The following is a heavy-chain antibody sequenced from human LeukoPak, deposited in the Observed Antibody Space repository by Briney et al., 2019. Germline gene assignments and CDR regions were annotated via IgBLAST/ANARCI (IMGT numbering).Heavy chain of an antibody. J-gene: IGHJ6*03. CDR2: IYHSGST. Sequence: SETLSLTCTVSGYSISSGYYWGWIRQPPGKGLEWIGNIYHSGSTYYNPSLTSRVTISVDTSKNQFSLKLTSVTAADTAVYYCARDSDARGQRLVGYYYYMDVWGKGTTVTVSS. CDR3: ARDSDARGQRLVGYYYYMDV. D-gene: IGHD6-13*01. CDR1: GYSISSGYY. V-gene: IGHV4-38-2*02.